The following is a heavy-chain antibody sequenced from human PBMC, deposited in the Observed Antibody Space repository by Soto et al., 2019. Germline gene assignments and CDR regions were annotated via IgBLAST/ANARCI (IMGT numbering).Heavy chain of an antibody. J-gene: IGHJ4*02. CDR1: GFTFSSYA. D-gene: IGHD3-22*01. V-gene: IGHV3-23*01. Sequence: EVQLLESGGGLVQPGGSLRLSCAASGFTFSSYAMSWVRQAPGKGLEWVSAISGSGGSTYYADSVKGRFTISRDNSKNTLYLQMNSLRAEDTAVYYCAKEGVAYYDSSGYFYFDYWGQGTLVTVSS. CDR3: AKEGVAYYDSSGYFYFDY. CDR2: ISGSGGST.